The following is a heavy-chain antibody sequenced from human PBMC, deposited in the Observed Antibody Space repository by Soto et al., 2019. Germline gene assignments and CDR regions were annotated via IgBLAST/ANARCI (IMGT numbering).Heavy chain of an antibody. CDR2: INAGNGNT. CDR3: AREGGVSGSSGWDPEDY. V-gene: IGHV1-3*01. D-gene: IGHD6-19*01. J-gene: IGHJ4*02. CDR1: GYTFTSYA. Sequence: QVQLVQSGAEVKKPGASVKVSCKASGYTFTSYAMHWVRQAPGQRLEWMGWINAGNGNTKYSQKFQGRVTITRDTSASTAYMELSSLRFEDTAVYYCAREGGVSGSSGWDPEDYWGQGTMVTVSS.